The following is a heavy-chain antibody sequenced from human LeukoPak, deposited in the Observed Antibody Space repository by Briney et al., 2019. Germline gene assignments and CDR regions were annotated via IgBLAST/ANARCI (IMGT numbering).Heavy chain of an antibody. CDR3: ARDHFYYGSGSYDN. D-gene: IGHD3-10*01. CDR2: IKQDGSEI. CDR1: GLTIRGYW. J-gene: IGHJ4*02. V-gene: IGHV3-7*03. Sequence: GGSRGLSGAALGLTIRGYWLSWVGKAPGKGLEWVANIKQDGSEIYYVDSVKGRFTISRDNAKNSLYLQVNSLRAEDTAVYYCARDHFYYGSGSYDNWGQGTLVTVSS.